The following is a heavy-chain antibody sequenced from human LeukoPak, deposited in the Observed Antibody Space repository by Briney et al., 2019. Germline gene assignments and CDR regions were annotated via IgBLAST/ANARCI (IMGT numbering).Heavy chain of an antibody. CDR1: GFTFSSYT. CDR2: ITYGGDA. V-gene: IGHV3-23*01. D-gene: IGHD3-10*01. CDR3: AIEGFLKDFDF. J-gene: IGHJ4*02. Sequence: TGGSLRLSCAASGFTFSSYTMRWVRQAPGKGLEWVSSITYGGDAYYADSVKGRFTISRDNSQNTLYLQMNSLRAEDTAIYYCAIEGFLKDFDFWGQGTLVTVSS.